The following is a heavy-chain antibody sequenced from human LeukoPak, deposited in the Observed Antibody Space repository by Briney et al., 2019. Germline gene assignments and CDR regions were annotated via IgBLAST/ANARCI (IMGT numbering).Heavy chain of an antibody. D-gene: IGHD6-13*01. CDR1: GASISSSNYY. Sequence: SETLSLTCAVSGASISSSNYYWGWVRQSPGKGLEWIGNTYSSGNTYYNASLKSRVTMYIDTSKNQFSLKLSSVTAADTAVYYCARGRSKQQLPPRWYYYYYYMDVWGKGTTVTVSS. CDR3: ARGRSKQQLPPRWYYYYYYMDV. J-gene: IGHJ6*03. CDR2: TYSSGNT. V-gene: IGHV4-39*07.